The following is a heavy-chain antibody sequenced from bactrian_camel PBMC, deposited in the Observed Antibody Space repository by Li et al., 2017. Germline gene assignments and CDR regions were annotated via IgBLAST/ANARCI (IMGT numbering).Heavy chain of an antibody. Sequence: QLVESGGGLVQPGGSLRLSCEASGYVFSNYAMSWVRQAPGNGLEWVSAINDEASRTYYADSVKGRFTISRDNAKNSLYLQLNSLKTEDTAMYYCAKDRNSYYSVLSDFAYWGQGTQVTVS. D-gene: IGHD4*01. CDR1: GYVFSNYA. CDR3: AKDRNSYYSVLSDFAY. V-gene: IGHV3S31*01. J-gene: IGHJ6*01. CDR2: INDEASRT.